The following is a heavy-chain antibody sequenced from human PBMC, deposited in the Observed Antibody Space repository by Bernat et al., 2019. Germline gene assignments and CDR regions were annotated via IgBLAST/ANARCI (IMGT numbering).Heavy chain of an antibody. J-gene: IGHJ6*02. CDR1: GYTFTSYG. CDR2: ISAYNGNT. Sequence: QDQLVQSGAEVKKPGASVKVSCKASGYTFTSYGISWVRQAPGQGLEWMGWISAYNGNTNYAQKLQGRVTMTTDTSTSTAYMELRSLRSDDTAVYYCAGGKYYDSSGYTIPYGMDVWGQGTTVTVSS. D-gene: IGHD3-22*01. V-gene: IGHV1-18*01. CDR3: AGGKYYDSSGYTIPYGMDV.